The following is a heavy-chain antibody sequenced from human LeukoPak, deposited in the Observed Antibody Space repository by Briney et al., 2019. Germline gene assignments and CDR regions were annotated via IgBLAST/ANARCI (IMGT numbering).Heavy chain of an antibody. CDR2: ISGSGGST. CDR1: GFNVSSNW. V-gene: IGHV3-23*01. J-gene: IGHJ4*02. D-gene: IGHD6-19*01. CDR3: AKSRTGYSSGWYYFDY. Sequence: GGSLRLFCAASGFNVSSNWMSWVRQAPGKGLEWASSISGSGGSTYYADSVKGRFTISRDNSKNTLYLQMNSLRAEDTAVYYCAKSRTGYSSGWYYFDYWGQGTLVTVSS.